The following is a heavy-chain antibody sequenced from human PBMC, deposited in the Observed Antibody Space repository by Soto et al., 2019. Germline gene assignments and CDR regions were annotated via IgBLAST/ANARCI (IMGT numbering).Heavy chain of an antibody. Sequence: QVQLVQSGAEVKKPGSSVKVSCKASGGTFSSYAISWVRQAPGQGLEWMGGIIPIFGTANYAQKFQGRVTITADKDSRTAYMELSSLRSEDTAVYYCASPTREWLPPARDYYYGMDVWGQGTTVTVSS. V-gene: IGHV1-69*06. D-gene: IGHD3-3*01. CDR3: ASPTREWLPPARDYYYGMDV. CDR1: GGTFSSYA. CDR2: IIPIFGTA. J-gene: IGHJ6*02.